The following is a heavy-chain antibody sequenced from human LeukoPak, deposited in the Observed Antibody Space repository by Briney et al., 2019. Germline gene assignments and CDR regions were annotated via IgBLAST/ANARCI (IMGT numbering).Heavy chain of an antibody. CDR3: TREKEWELLYYFDY. D-gene: IGHD1-26*01. CDR1: GFTFSDYA. Sequence: GGSLRLSCTASGFTFSDYAMSWARLAPGKGLEWVGFIRSKAYGGTTEYAASVKGRFTISRDDSKSIAYLQMNSLKTEDTAVYYCTREKEWELLYYFDYWGQGTLVTVSS. J-gene: IGHJ4*02. CDR2: IRSKAYGGTT. V-gene: IGHV3-49*04.